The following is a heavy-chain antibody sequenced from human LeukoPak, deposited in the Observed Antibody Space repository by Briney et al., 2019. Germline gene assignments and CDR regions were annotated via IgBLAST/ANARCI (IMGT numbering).Heavy chain of an antibody. Sequence: RIYSDGSSTIYADSVKGRFTISRDNAKNTLYVKMNSLRAEDTAVYYCPRVAYRSSWYNFDYCGQGTLVTVSS. CDR2: IYSDGSST. V-gene: IGHV3-74*01. CDR3: PRVAYRSSWYNFDY. D-gene: IGHD6-13*01. J-gene: IGHJ4*02.